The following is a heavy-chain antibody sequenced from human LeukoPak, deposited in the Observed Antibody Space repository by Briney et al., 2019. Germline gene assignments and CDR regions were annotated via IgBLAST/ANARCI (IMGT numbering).Heavy chain of an antibody. CDR3: ATLRPTWFGELEGTYNWFDP. J-gene: IGHJ5*02. Sequence: TPSETLSLTCTVSGGSISSSSYYWGWIRQPPGKGLEWIGSIYYSGSTYYNPSLKSRVTISVDTSKNQFSLKLSSVTAADTAVYYCATLRPTWFGELEGTYNWFDPWGQGTLVTVSS. V-gene: IGHV4-39*07. CDR2: IYYSGST. CDR1: GGSISSSSYY. D-gene: IGHD3-10*01.